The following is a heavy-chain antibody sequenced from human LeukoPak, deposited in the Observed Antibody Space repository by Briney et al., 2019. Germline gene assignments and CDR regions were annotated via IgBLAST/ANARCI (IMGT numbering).Heavy chain of an antibody. D-gene: IGHD3-9*01. CDR2: ISSSSSYI. V-gene: IGHV3-21*01. CDR3: ARDPVVGPYLRYFVRDFDY. J-gene: IGHJ4*02. CDR1: GFTFSTYS. Sequence: GGSLRLSCAASGFTFSTYSMNWVRQAPGKGLEWVSSISSSSSYIYYADSVKGRFTISRDNAKNSLYLQMNSLRAEDTAVYYCARDPVVGPYLRYFVRDFDYWGQGTLVTVSS.